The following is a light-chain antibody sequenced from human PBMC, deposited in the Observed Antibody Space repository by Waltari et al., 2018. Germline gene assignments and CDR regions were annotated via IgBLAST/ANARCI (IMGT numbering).Light chain of an antibody. CDR3: SSYASVSSLV. CDR2: DVS. Sequence: QSALTQPASVSGSPGQSITISCTVTSADVGGDNYVSWYQQHPGKAPKLMIYDVSNRPSGVSNRFSASKSGNTASLTISGLQAEDEGDYYCSSYASVSSLVFGGGTRLTVL. V-gene: IGLV2-14*01. J-gene: IGLJ2*01. CDR1: SADVGGDNY.